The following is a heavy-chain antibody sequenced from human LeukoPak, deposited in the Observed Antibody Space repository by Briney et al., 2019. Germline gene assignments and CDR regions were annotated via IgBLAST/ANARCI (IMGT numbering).Heavy chain of an antibody. D-gene: IGHD3-22*01. J-gene: IGHJ4*02. CDR1: GFTFSNAW. CDR3: ARVSSTMIVVSTLFDY. CDR2: IKSKTDGGTT. Sequence: PGGSLRLSCGASGFTFSNAWMSWVRQAPGKGLEWVGRIKSKTDGGTTDYAAPVKGRFTISRDDSKNTLYLQMNSLRAEDTAVYYCARVSSTMIVVSTLFDYWGQGTLVTVSS. V-gene: IGHV3-15*01.